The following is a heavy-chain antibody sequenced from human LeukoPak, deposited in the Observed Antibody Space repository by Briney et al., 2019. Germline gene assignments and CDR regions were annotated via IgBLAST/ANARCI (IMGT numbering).Heavy chain of an antibody. D-gene: IGHD2/OR15-2a*01. J-gene: IGHJ3*02. CDR2: ISTTSTYT. V-gene: IGHV3-11*06. CDR1: GFTFSSYE. CDR3: ARDFLYAFDI. Sequence: PGGSLRLSCAASGFTFSSYEMSWIRQAPGKGLEWVSYISTTSTYTDYADSVKGRFTISRDNAKNSLYLQMNSLRDEDTAVYYCARDFLYAFDIWGQGTMVTVSS.